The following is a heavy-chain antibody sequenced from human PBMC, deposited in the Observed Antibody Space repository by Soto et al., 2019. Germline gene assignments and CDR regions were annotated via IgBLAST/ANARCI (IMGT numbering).Heavy chain of an antibody. Sequence: GGSLRLSCVASGFSFSTYWMSWVRQVPGTGLEWVANIKADGSETHYVDSVRSRFTISRDNAKTSLYLQVNSLRAEDTAVYYCAKGGHIDFCGQGTLVTVSS. D-gene: IGHD3-16*01. CDR2: IKADGSET. J-gene: IGHJ4*02. CDR3: AKGGHIDF. V-gene: IGHV3-7*03. CDR1: GFSFSTYW.